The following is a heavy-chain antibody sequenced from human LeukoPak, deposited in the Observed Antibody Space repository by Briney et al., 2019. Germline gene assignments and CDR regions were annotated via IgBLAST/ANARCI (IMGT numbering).Heavy chain of an antibody. D-gene: IGHD1-26*01. V-gene: IGHV3-30*02. CDR1: GFTFSSYG. CDR2: IRYDGSNK. Sequence: PGGSLRLSCAASGFTFSSYGMHWVRQAPGKGLEWVAFIRYDGSNKYYADSVKGRFTISRDNSKNTLYLQMNSLRAEDTAVYYCAKDGDRYSGSYFLDYWGQGTLVTVSS. J-gene: IGHJ4*02. CDR3: AKDGDRYSGSYFLDY.